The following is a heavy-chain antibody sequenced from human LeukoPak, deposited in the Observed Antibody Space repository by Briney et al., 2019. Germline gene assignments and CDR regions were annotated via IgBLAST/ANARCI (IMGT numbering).Heavy chain of an antibody. Sequence: PGGSLRLSCAASGFTFDDYAMHWVRQAPGKGLEWVSGISWNSGSIGYADSVKGRFTISRDNAKNSLYLQMNSLRGEDTALYYCAKGGGTGYSSSWYKIGYFDYWGQGTLVTVSS. J-gene: IGHJ4*02. CDR3: AKGGGTGYSSSWYKIGYFDY. CDR1: GFTFDDYA. V-gene: IGHV3-9*01. D-gene: IGHD6-13*01. CDR2: ISWNSGSI.